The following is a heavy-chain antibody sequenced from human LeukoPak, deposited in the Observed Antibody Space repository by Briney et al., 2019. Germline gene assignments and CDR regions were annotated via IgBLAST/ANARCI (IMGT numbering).Heavy chain of an antibody. CDR3: ARGPPTVTPYYFDY. CDR1: GGTFSSYA. CDR2: IIPIFGTA. D-gene: IGHD4-17*01. J-gene: IGHJ4*02. Sequence: GASVKASCKASGGTFSSYAISWVRQAPGQGLEWMGGIIPIFGTANYAQKFQGRVTITADESTSTAYMELSSLRSEDTAVYYCARGPPTVTPYYFDYWGQGTLVTVSS. V-gene: IGHV1-69*13.